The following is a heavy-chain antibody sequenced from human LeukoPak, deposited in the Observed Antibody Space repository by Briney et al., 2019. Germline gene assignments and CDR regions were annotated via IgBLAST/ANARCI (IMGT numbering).Heavy chain of an antibody. CDR2: IYTSGST. D-gene: IGHD6-13*01. CDR3: ARTLAAAKGDYYYCMDV. V-gene: IGHV4-4*07. CDR1: GGSISSYY. Sequence: SETLSLTCTVSGGSISSYYWSWIRQPAGKGLEWIGRIYTSGSTNYNPSLKSRVTMSVDTSRNQFSLKLSSVTAADTAVYYCARTLAAAKGDYYYCMDVWGQGTTVTVSS. J-gene: IGHJ6*02.